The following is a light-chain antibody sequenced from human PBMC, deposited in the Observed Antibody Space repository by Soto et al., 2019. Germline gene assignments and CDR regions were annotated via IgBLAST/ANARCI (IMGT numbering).Light chain of an antibody. CDR1: SSDVGSYIL. Sequence: QSALTQPASVSGSPGQSITISCTGTSSDVGSYILVSWYQQHPGKAPKLMIYEGSKRPSGVSNRFSGSKSGNTASLTISGLQAEDEADYYCCSYAGSSTLFVFGTGTKLTVL. CDR3: CSYAGSSTLFV. V-gene: IGLV2-23*01. J-gene: IGLJ1*01. CDR2: EGS.